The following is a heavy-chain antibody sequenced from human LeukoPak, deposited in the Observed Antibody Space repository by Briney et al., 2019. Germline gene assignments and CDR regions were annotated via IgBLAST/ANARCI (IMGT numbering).Heavy chain of an antibody. CDR3: ATKHGGPYAFDI. CDR1: GFTFSSYS. Sequence: GGSLRLSCAASGFTFSSYSMNWVRQAPGKGLEWVSSISSSSSYIYYADSVKGRFTISRDNAKNTLYLQMNSLRAEDTAVYYCATKHGGPYAFDIWGQGTMVTVSS. CDR2: ISSSSSYI. J-gene: IGHJ3*02. D-gene: IGHD1-7*01. V-gene: IGHV3-21*01.